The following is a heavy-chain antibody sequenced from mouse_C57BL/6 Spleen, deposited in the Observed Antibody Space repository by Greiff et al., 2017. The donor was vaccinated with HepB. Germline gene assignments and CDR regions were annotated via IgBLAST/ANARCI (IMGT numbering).Heavy chain of an antibody. V-gene: IGHV1-59*01. Sequence: VQLQQPGAELVRPGTSVKLSCKASGYTFTSYWMHWVKQRPGQGLEWIGVIDPSDSYTNYNQKFKGKATLTVDTSSSTAYMQLSSLTSEDSAVYYCARDLISYFDYWGQGTTLTVSS. D-gene: IGHD5-1*01. CDR1: GYTFTSYW. CDR2: IDPSDSYT. J-gene: IGHJ2*01. CDR3: ARDLISYFDY.